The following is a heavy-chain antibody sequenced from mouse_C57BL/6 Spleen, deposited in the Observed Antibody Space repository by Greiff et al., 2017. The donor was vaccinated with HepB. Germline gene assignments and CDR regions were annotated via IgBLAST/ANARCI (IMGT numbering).Heavy chain of an antibody. Sequence: QVQLQQPGAELVMPGASVKLSCKASGYTFTSYWMHWVKQRPGQGLEWIGEIDPSDSYTNYNQKFKGKSTLTVDKSSSIAYMQLSSLTSEDSAVYYCARRPYFDYWGQGTTLTVSS. J-gene: IGHJ2*01. CDR1: GYTFTSYW. CDR3: ARRPYFDY. CDR2: IDPSDSYT. V-gene: IGHV1-69*01.